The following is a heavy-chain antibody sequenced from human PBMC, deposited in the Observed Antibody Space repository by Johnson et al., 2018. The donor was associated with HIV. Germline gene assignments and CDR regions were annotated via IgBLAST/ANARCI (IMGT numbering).Heavy chain of an antibody. CDR2: TPYDGSNK. CDR1: GFTFRSYS. V-gene: IGHV3-30*04. CDR3: ASACRDGYTCDVFDI. Sequence: QVQLVESGGRVVQSGRSLRLSCAASGFTFRSYSMHWVRQAPGKGLEWVAVTPYDGSNKSYADSAKGRCTISRDKSKNTRYLQMNSPRDEDTAVYYCASACRDGYTCDVFDIWGQGTMVTVSS. D-gene: IGHD5-24*01. J-gene: IGHJ3*02.